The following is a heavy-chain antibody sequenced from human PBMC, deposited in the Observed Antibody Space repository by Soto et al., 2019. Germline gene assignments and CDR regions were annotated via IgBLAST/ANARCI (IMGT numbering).Heavy chain of an antibody. V-gene: IGHV1-46*01. CDR3: AREMATITSFDY. J-gene: IGHJ4*02. Sequence: ASVKVSCKASGYTFTSYHMHWVRQAPGQGLEWMGIINPSGGSTSYAQKFQGRVTMTRDTSTSTVYMELSSLRSEDTAVYYCAREMATITSFDYWGQGTLVTVSS. CDR1: GYTFTSYH. CDR2: INPSGGST. D-gene: IGHD5-12*01.